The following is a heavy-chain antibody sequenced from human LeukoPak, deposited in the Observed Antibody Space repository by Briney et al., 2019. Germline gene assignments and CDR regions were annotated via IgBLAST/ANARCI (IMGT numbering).Heavy chain of an antibody. Sequence: GGSLRLSCAASGFTFSSYEMNWVRQAPGKGLERVSYISSSGSTIYYADSVKGRFTISRDNAKNSLYLQMNSLRAEDTAVYYCARYCGGDCPHAGNAFDIWGQGTMVTVSS. J-gene: IGHJ3*02. CDR1: GFTFSSYE. D-gene: IGHD2-21*02. CDR2: ISSSGSTI. CDR3: ARYCGGDCPHAGNAFDI. V-gene: IGHV3-48*03.